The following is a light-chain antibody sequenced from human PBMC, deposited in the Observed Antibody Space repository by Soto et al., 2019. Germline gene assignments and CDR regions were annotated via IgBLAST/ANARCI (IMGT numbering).Light chain of an antibody. Sequence: DIQMTQSPSSLSASVGDRVTITCRASQSISSYLNWYQQKPGKAPKLLIYAASSLQSGVPSSFSGSGPGTDFTLTISSLQPEDFATYYCQQSYSTPITFGQGTRLDI. V-gene: IGKV1-39*01. CDR2: AAS. J-gene: IGKJ5*01. CDR3: QQSYSTPIT. CDR1: QSISSY.